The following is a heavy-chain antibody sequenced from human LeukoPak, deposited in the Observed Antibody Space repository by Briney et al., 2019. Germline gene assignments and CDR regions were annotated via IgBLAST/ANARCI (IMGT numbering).Heavy chain of an antibody. CDR2: ISPYSGDT. V-gene: IGHV1-18*01. J-gene: IGHJ5*02. D-gene: IGHD3-22*01. CDR1: GYTFNSYG. Sequence: ASVKVSCKTSGYTFNSYGISWVRQAPGQGLEWMGWISPYSGDTNYAQKLQGRVTMTTDTSTSTAYMELRSLRSDDTAVYYCARDQYYDSKGWFDPWGQGTLVTVSS. CDR3: ARDQYYDSKGWFDP.